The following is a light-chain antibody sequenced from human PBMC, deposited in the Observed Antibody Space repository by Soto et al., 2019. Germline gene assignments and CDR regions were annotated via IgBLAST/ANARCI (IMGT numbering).Light chain of an antibody. Sequence: DIPMTHSPSTLSASLLDRITIXPRDSQAISSWLAWYQQKPGKAPKLLIYKASTLKSGVPSRFSGSGSGTEFTLTISSLQPDDFATYYCQHYNSYSEAFGQGTKVDIK. V-gene: IGKV1-5*03. CDR2: KAS. CDR1: QAISSW. J-gene: IGKJ1*01. CDR3: QHYNSYSEA.